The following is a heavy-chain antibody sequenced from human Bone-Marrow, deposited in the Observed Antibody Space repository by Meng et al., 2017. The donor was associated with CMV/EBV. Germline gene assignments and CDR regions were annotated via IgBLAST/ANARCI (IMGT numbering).Heavy chain of an antibody. Sequence: GGSLRLSCAAPGFILSDYDMTWIRLAPGKGLEWVSYISKSGEAIFYADSERGRFTISRDNTENSRYLQMNSLRGEDTAVDYCAKDLLLGGWNPTPGRSNWGQGTLVTVSS. CDR3: AKDLLLGGWNPTPGRSN. J-gene: IGHJ4*02. D-gene: IGHD1-1*01. V-gene: IGHV3-11*01. CDR2: ISKSGEAI. CDR1: GFILSDYD.